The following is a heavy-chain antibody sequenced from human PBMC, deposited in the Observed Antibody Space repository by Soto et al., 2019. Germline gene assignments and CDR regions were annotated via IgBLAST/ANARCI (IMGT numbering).Heavy chain of an antibody. J-gene: IGHJ4*02. D-gene: IGHD4-17*01. CDR3: ARVRDYGPIDY. Sequence: GGSLRLSCAASGFTLSSYWMHWVRQAPGKGLVWVSRINSDGSSTSYADSVKGRFTISRDNAKNTLYLQMNSLRAEDTAVYYCARVRDYGPIDYWGQGTLVTVSS. CDR2: INSDGSST. CDR1: GFTLSSYW. V-gene: IGHV3-74*01.